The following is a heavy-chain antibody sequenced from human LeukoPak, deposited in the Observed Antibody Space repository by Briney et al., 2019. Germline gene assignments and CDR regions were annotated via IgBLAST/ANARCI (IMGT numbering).Heavy chain of an antibody. V-gene: IGHV3-30*04. CDR2: ISYDGSNK. CDR1: GFTFSSYA. D-gene: IGHD6-19*01. J-gene: IGHJ6*03. CDR3: ARDVTGIAVADQSYYYYMDV. Sequence: GSLRLSCAASGFTFSSYAMHWVRQAPGKGLEWVAVISYDGSNKYYADSVKGRFTISRDNAKNSLYLQMNSLRAEDTAVYYCARDVTGIAVADQSYYYYMDVWGKGTTVTISS.